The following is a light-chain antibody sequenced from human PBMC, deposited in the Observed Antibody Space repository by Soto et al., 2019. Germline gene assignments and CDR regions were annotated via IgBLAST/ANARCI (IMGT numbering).Light chain of an antibody. CDR2: EGS. CDR3: CSYAGSSTWV. CDR1: SSDVGSYNF. Sequence: QSVLTQPASVSGSPGQSITISCTATSSDVGSYNFVPWYQQHPGKAPKLMIYEGSKRPSGVSNRFSGSKSGNTASLTISGLQAEDEADYYCCSYAGSSTWVFGGGTKLTVL. J-gene: IGLJ3*02. V-gene: IGLV2-23*01.